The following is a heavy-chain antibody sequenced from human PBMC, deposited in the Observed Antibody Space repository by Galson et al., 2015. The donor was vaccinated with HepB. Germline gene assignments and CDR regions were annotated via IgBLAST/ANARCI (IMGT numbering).Heavy chain of an antibody. CDR1: GFPLSKFQ. D-gene: IGHD4/OR15-4a*01. CDR3: TRDNTYGAFDS. Sequence: LRLSCAASGFPLSKFQVHWVRQSPGKGLMWISRISEGGIATTYADSVKGRFTISRDDARNTLSLQMNSLRAEDTAVYFCTRDNTYGAFDSWGQGTLVTVSS. J-gene: IGHJ4*02. V-gene: IGHV3-74*01. CDR2: ISEGGIAT.